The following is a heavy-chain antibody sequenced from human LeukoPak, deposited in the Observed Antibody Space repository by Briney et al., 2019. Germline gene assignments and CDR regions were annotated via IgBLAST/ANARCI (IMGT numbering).Heavy chain of an antibody. CDR1: GFIFDDYA. J-gene: IGHJ5*01. D-gene: IGHD6-19*01. CDR2: ISWNSGNI. Sequence: PGGSLRLSCAASGFIFDDYAIHWVRQAPGKGLEWVSGISWNSGNIGYADSVKGRFTISRDNAKNSLYLQMDILKPEDTAFYYCAKVDGYNSGWYDSWGQGTLVTVSS. CDR3: AKVDGYNSGWYDS. V-gene: IGHV3-9*01.